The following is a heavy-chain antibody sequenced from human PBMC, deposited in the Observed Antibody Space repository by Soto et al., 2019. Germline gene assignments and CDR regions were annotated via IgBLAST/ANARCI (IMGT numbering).Heavy chain of an antibody. D-gene: IGHD5-18*01. CDR2: IVVGSGNT. CDR1: GFTFTSCA. J-gene: IGHJ4*02. Sequence: SVKVSCEASGFTFTSCAVQWVRQARGQRLEWIGWIVVGSGNTNYAQKFQERVTITRDMSTSTAYMELSSLRSEDTAVYYCAVFITNTPPFDYWGQGTLVTVSS. V-gene: IGHV1-58*01. CDR3: AVFITNTPPFDY.